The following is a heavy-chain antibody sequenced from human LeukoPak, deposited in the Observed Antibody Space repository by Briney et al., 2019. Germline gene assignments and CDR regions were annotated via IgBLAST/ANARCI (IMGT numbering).Heavy chain of an antibody. V-gene: IGHV4-39*07. D-gene: IGHD4-23*01. J-gene: IGHJ5*02. CDR2: IYYSGNT. Sequence: PSETLSLTCTVSSDSISSTSYYWGWVRQPPGKGLEWVGYIYYSGNTYYNPSLKSRVTISVDTSKNQFSLKLSSVTAADTAVYYCARDHFNTDYGGTRGIGNWFDPWGQGTLVTVSS. CDR3: ARDHFNTDYGGTRGIGNWFDP. CDR1: SDSISSTSYY.